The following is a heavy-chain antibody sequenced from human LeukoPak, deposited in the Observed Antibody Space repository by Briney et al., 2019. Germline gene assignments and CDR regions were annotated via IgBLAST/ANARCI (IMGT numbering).Heavy chain of an antibody. CDR3: AREIRWYFFYMDV. CDR2: INTDMTSP. J-gene: IGHJ6*03. V-gene: IGHV3-74*03. D-gene: IGHD1-14*01. CDR1: QFNFSNYW. Sequence: GGSLRLSCTASQFNFSNYWMHWVRQAPGKGLEWVSRINTDMTSPTYADSVKGRFTISRDNAKNTLYLQMDSLGVEDTAVYYCAREIRWYFFYMDVWGKGTTVTVAS.